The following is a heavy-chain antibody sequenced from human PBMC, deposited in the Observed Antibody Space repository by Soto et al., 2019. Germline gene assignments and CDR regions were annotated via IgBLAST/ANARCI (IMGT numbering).Heavy chain of an antibody. D-gene: IGHD3-3*01. V-gene: IGHV3-9*01. CDR3: AKDISTIFGVVTSFDY. CDR1: GFTFDDYA. CDR2: ISCNSGSI. Sequence: EVQLVESGGGLVQPGRSLRLSCAASGFTFDDYAMHWVLQAPGKGLEGVSGISCNSGSIGYADSVKGRFTISRDNAKNSLYLQMNSLRAEDTALYYCAKDISTIFGVVTSFDYWGQGTLVTVSS. J-gene: IGHJ4*02.